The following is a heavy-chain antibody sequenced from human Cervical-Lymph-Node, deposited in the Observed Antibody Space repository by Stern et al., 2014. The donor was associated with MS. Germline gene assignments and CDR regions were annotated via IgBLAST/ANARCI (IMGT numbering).Heavy chain of an antibody. J-gene: IGHJ4*02. CDR3: ARYCGADCYSGPTTLDY. V-gene: IGHV1-18*01. D-gene: IGHD2-21*02. CDR1: GYTFSNFG. CDR2: ISAYNVKT. Sequence: VQLVESGAEVKKPGASVKVSCKTSGYTFSNFGISWVRQAPGQGLEWMGWISAYNVKTNSAQKLQGRVPLTTDTSTTTAYMELRSLRSDDTAVYYCARYCGADCYSGPTTLDYWGQGTLVTVSS.